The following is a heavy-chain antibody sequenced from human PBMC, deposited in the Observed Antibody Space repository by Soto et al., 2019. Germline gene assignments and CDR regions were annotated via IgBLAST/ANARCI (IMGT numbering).Heavy chain of an antibody. V-gene: IGHV4-31*03. Sequence: PSEALSLTCTVSGGSISSGGYYWSWIRQHPGKGLEWIGYIYYSGSTYYNPSLKSRVTISVDTSKNQFSLKLSSVTAADTAVYYCARDRHTAIDYWGQGTLVTVSS. CDR2: IYYSGST. J-gene: IGHJ4*02. D-gene: IGHD5-18*01. CDR3: ARDRHTAIDY. CDR1: GGSISSGGYY.